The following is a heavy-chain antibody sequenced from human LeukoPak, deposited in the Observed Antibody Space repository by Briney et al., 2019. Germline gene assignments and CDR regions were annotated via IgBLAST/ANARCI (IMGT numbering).Heavy chain of an antibody. J-gene: IGHJ1*01. V-gene: IGHV4-34*01. D-gene: IGHD2-15*01. CDR1: GGSFSGYY. Sequence: SETLSLTCAVYGGSFSGYYWSWIRQSPGKGLEWIGEIKYTGSTNYNPSVKSRVTISGDTSKNQFSLHLSSVTAADTAVYYCARLGYCSGGSCNSYFQYWGQGTLVTVSS. CDR3: ARLGYCSGGSCNSYFQY. CDR2: IKYTGST.